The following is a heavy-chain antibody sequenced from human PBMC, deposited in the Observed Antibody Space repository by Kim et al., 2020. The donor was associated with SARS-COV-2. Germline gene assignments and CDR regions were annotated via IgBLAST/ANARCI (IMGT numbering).Heavy chain of an antibody. Sequence: APVKVSCKASGYTFTSYAMHWVRQAPGQRLEWMGWINAGNGNTKYSQKFQGRVTITRDTSASTAYMELSSLRSEDTAVYYCARVLVSQQWLVRSKDYYYYGMDVWGQGTTVTVSS. CDR2: INAGNGNT. J-gene: IGHJ6*02. CDR1: GYTFTSYA. CDR3: ARVLVSQQWLVRSKDYYYYGMDV. D-gene: IGHD6-19*01. V-gene: IGHV1-3*01.